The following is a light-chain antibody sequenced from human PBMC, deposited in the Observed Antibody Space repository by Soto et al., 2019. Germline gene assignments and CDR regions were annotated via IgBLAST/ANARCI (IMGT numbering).Light chain of an antibody. CDR1: SSDVGGYNS. J-gene: IGLJ1*01. CDR2: EVS. CDR3: SSFTTSTTYV. V-gene: IGLV2-14*01. Sequence: QSALAQPASVSGSPGQSITISCTGTSSDVGGYNSVSWYQQHPGKAPKLMIYEVSHRPSGVSNRFSGSTSANTASLTISGLQAEDEADYYCSSFTTSTTYVFGTGTKVTV.